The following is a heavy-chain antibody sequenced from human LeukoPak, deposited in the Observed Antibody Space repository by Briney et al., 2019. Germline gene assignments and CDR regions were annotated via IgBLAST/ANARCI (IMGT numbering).Heavy chain of an antibody. CDR1: GGSISSGSYD. Sequence: SQTLSLTCTVSGGSISSGSYDWSWIRQPAGKGLEWIGRIYTSGSTNYNPSLKSRVTISVDTSKNQFSLKLSSVTAADTAVYYCAREGYCSGGSCLYYYYYYMDVWGKGTTVTVSS. J-gene: IGHJ6*03. CDR2: IYTSGST. D-gene: IGHD2-15*01. V-gene: IGHV4-61*02. CDR3: AREGYCSGGSCLYYYYYYMDV.